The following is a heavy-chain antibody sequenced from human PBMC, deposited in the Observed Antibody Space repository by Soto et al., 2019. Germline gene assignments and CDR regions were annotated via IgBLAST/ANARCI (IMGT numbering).Heavy chain of an antibody. D-gene: IGHD3-16*01. J-gene: IGHJ4*01. CDR2: ICSSGA. CDR3: ARASLAYTPESGRGGHSFLDT. CDR1: GLTISNFA. V-gene: IGHV3-23*01. Sequence: GGSLRVSCAASGLTISNFAMSGVRQAPWKGLKWVSGICSSGAYYADSVKGRITISRDTFENAVYLQVNSLRAEDTAVYYCARASLAYTPESGRGGHSFLDTWGQGTLVTVSS.